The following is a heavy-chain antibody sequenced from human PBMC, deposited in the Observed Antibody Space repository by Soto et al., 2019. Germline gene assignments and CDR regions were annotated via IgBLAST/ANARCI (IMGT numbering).Heavy chain of an antibody. CDR1: GLNIKNYC. CDR3: ARDNWNSY. J-gene: IGHJ4*02. V-gene: IGHV3-74*01. D-gene: IGHD1-1*01. CDR2: IDNDGSAT. Sequence: HPNVVFGLNIKNYCRHWVRQAPGKGLEWVSRIDNDGSATTYADSVKGRFTISRDNAKNTLFLQMNTLRVDDTAVYYCARDNWNSYWGQGTLVTVSS.